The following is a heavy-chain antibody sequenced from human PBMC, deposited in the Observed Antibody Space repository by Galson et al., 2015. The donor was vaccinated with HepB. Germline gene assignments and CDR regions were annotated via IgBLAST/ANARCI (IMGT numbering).Heavy chain of an antibody. V-gene: IGHV1-3*01. J-gene: IGHJ4*02. Sequence: SVKVSCKASGYTFTAYPMHWVRQAPGQRLEWMGWINADNGDTQYSQNFLGRITITRDASASTAYMELSSPRSEDTALYYCASGGYNNGYIAGQECDFWGQGTLVTVSS. CDR3: ASGGYNNGYIAGQECDF. CDR1: GYTFTAYP. D-gene: IGHD5-18*01. CDR2: INADNGDT.